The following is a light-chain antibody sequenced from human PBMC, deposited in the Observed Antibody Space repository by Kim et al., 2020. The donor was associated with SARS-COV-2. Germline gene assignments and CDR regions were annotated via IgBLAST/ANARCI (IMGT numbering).Light chain of an antibody. CDR3: GSYTSSSTLL. CDR2: DVN. CDR1: SSDIGGYNY. Sequence: QSALTQPASVSGSPGQSITISCTGTSSDIGGYNYVSWYQQHPGKAPRFMIFDVNKRPSGVSNRFSGSKSGNTASLTISGLQTEDEADYYCGSYTSSSTLLFGGGTKVTVL. V-gene: IGLV2-14*01. J-gene: IGLJ3*02.